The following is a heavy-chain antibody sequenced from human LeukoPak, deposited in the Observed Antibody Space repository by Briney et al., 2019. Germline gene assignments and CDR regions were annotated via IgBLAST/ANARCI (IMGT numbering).Heavy chain of an antibody. D-gene: IGHD5-18*01. CDR1: GFTVSSNY. Sequence: GGSLRLSCAASGFTVSSNYMSWVRHAPGKGLEWVSVIYSGGSTYYADSVKGRFTISRDNSNNTLYLQMNSLRAEDTAVYYCARAESGYSYGYIYYYGMDVWGQGTTVTVSS. CDR2: IYSGGST. CDR3: ARAESGYSYGYIYYYGMDV. V-gene: IGHV3-53*01. J-gene: IGHJ6*02.